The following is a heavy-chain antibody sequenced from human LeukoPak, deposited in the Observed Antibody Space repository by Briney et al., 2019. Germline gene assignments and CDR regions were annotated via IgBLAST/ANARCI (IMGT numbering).Heavy chain of an antibody. CDR1: GGTFSSYA. CDR2: IIPIFGTA. Sequence: SVKVSCKASGGTFSSYAISWVRQAPGQGLEWMGGIIPIFGTANYAQKFQGRVTITADKSTSTAYMELSSLRSEDTAVYYCARGAWYNSAYTALHYFDYWGQGTLVTVSS. V-gene: IGHV1-69*06. CDR3: ARGAWYNSAYTALHYFDY. D-gene: IGHD6-19*01. J-gene: IGHJ4*02.